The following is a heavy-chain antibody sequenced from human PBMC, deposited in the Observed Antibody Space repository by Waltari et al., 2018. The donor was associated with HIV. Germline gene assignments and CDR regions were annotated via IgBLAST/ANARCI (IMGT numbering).Heavy chain of an antibody. CDR2: MNPNSGNT. Sequence: QVQLVQSGAEVKKPGASVKVSCKASGYTFTSSAIHWVRQATGQGLEWMGGMNPNSGNTGYAQKFQGRVTMTRNTSISTAYMELSSLRSEDTAVYYCARGPYYYGSGSYWFDPWGQGTLVTVSS. J-gene: IGHJ5*02. CDR1: GYTFTSSA. D-gene: IGHD3-10*01. CDR3: ARGPYYYGSGSYWFDP. V-gene: IGHV1-8*01.